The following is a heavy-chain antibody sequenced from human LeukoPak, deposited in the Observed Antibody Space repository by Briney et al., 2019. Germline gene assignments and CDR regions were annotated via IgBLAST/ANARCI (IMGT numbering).Heavy chain of an antibody. Sequence: PSETLSLTCGVYSESFSGYFWTYIRQPPGGGLEWIGDINHRGSTNYNPSLKSRVTISVDTSKNQFSLRLTSVTAADTAVYYCARGSIYYGDSSGYFDYWGQGSLVTVSS. CDR1: SESFSGYF. CDR3: ARGSIYYGDSSGYFDY. J-gene: IGHJ4*02. CDR2: INHRGST. D-gene: IGHD3-22*01. V-gene: IGHV4-34*01.